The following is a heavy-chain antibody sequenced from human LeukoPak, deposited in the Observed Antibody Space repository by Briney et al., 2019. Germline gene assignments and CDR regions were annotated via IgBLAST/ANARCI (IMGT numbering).Heavy chain of an antibody. CDR1: GFTFSSYA. V-gene: IGHV3-30-3*01. CDR2: ISYDGSNK. CDR3: ARDPGFASSTSCWDWFDP. Sequence: GGSLRLSCAASGFTFSSYAMHWVRQAPGKGLEWVAVISYDGSNKYYADSVRGRFTISRDNSKNTLYLQMNSLRAEDTAVYYCARDPGFASSTSCWDWFDPWGQGTLVTVSS. D-gene: IGHD2-2*01. J-gene: IGHJ5*02.